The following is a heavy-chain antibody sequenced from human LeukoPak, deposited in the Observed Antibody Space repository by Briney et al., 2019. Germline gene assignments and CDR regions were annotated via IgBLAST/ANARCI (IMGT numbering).Heavy chain of an antibody. D-gene: IGHD3-9*01. CDR1: GYTFTGYY. J-gene: IGHJ3*02. CDR2: INPNSGGT. V-gene: IGHV1-2*02. Sequence: ATVKVSCKASGYTFTGYYMHWVRQAPGQGLEWMGWINPNSGGTNYAQKFQGRVTMTRDTSISTAYMELSRLRSDDTAVYYCALLPLRYFDWLSESPAFDIWGQGTMVTVSS. CDR3: ALLPLRYFDWLSESPAFDI.